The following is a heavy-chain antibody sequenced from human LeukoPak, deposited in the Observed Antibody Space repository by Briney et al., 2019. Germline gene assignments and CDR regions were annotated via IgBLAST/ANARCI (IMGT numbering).Heavy chain of an antibody. V-gene: IGHV1-46*01. D-gene: IGHD3-3*01. Sequence: GALVKVSCKASGYTFTSYYMHWVRQAPGQGLEWMGIINPSGGSTSYAQKFQGRVTMTRDTSTSTVYMELSSLRSEDTAVYYCARDAVFGVVTPSGWFDPWGQGTLVTVSS. CDR1: GYTFTSYY. J-gene: IGHJ5*02. CDR2: INPSGGST. CDR3: ARDAVFGVVTPSGWFDP.